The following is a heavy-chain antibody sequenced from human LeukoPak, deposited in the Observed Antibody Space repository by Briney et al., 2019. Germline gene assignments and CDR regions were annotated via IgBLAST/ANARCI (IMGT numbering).Heavy chain of an antibody. CDR2: ISSSGSTI. J-gene: IGHJ4*02. Sequence: GGSLRLSCAASGFTFSSYEMNWVRQAPGKGLEWVSYISSSGSTIYYADSVKGRFTISRDNAKNSLYLQMNSLRAEDTAVYYCARAGPTTYSGYDLDYWGQGTLVTVSS. CDR3: ARAGPTTYSGYDLDY. D-gene: IGHD5-12*01. V-gene: IGHV3-48*03. CDR1: GFTFSSYE.